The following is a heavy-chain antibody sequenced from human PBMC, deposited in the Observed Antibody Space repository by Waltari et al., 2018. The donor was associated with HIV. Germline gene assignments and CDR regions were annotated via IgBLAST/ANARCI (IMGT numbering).Heavy chain of an antibody. CDR3: ARGIYGDISGDMDV. CDR2: MYYSGST. V-gene: IGHV4-59*01. CDR1: GGSLRNYY. D-gene: IGHD3-3*01. J-gene: IGHJ6*02. Sequence: QVQLQESGPGLVKPSETLSLTCTVSGGSLRNYYWSWLRQPPGKGLEWIGYMYYSGSTNYNPSLKSRVTISVDTSKNQFSLKLSSVTAADTAVYYCARGIYGDISGDMDVWDQGTTVTVSS.